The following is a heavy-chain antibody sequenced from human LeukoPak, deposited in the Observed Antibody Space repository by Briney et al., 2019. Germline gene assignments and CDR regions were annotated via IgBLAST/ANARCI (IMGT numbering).Heavy chain of an antibody. Sequence: GASVKVSSKASGYTFTSYYMHWVRQAPGQGLEWMGIINPSGGNTNYAQKFQGRVTMTRDTSTSTVYMELSSLRSEDTAVYHCARSVGYCSGGSCYSFDLWGQGTLVTVSS. D-gene: IGHD2-15*01. CDR2: INPSGGNT. V-gene: IGHV1-46*01. J-gene: IGHJ4*02. CDR3: ARSVGYCSGGSCYSFDL. CDR1: GYTFTSYY.